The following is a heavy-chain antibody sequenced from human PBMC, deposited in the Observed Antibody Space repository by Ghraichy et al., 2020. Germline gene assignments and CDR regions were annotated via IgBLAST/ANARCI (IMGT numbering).Heavy chain of an antibody. V-gene: IGHV3-49*04. CDR2: IRSKAYGGTT. J-gene: IGHJ6*03. CDR1: GFTFGDYA. Sequence: GESLNISCTASGFTFGDYAMSWVRQAPGKGLEWVGFIRSKAYGGTTEYAASVKGRFTISRDDSKSIAYLQMNSLKTEDTAVYYCTRDPRHIVLMVYAMGPYYYYYMDVWGKGTTVTVSS. CDR3: TRDPRHIVLMVYAMGPYYYYYMDV. D-gene: IGHD2-8*01.